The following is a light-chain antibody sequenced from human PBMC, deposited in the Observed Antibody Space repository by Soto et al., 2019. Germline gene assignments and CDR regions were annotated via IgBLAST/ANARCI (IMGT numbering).Light chain of an antibody. CDR3: QQSYSTIT. CDR2: AAS. Sequence: IQMTQSPSTLSASVGDRVTLTCRASQSISRWLAWYQQKPGKAPKLLIYAASSLQSGVPSRFSGSGSGTDFTLTISSLQPEDFATYYCQQSYSTITFGQGTRLEIK. CDR1: QSISRW. V-gene: IGKV1-39*01. J-gene: IGKJ5*01.